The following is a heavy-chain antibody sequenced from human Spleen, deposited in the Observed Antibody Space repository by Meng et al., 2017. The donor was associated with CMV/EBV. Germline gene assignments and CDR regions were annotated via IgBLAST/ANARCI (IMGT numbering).Heavy chain of an antibody. D-gene: IGHD3-16*01. CDR3: ARDPRMYDDPPDNWFDP. V-gene: IGHV1-2*02. CDR2: INPNSGAT. J-gene: IGHJ5*02. Sequence: WVRQAPGQGLEWMGGINPNSGATKYAQKFQGRVTMTRDTSISTAYMELGRLTSDDTAVYYCARDPRMYDDPPDNWFDPWGQGTLVTVSS.